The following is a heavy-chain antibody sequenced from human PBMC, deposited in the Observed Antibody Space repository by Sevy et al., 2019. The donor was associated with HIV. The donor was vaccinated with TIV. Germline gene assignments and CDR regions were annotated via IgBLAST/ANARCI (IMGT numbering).Heavy chain of an antibody. D-gene: IGHD2-2*02. CDR3: ARYIVVVPAATPPYYGMDV. V-gene: IGHV1-69*13. J-gene: IGHJ6*02. CDR2: IIPIFGTA. Sequence: ASVKVSCKASGGTFSSYAISWVRQAPGQGLEWMGGIIPIFGTANYAQKFQGRVTITAKESTSTAYMELSSLRSEDTAVYYCARYIVVVPAATPPYYGMDVWGQGTTVTVSS. CDR1: GGTFSSYA.